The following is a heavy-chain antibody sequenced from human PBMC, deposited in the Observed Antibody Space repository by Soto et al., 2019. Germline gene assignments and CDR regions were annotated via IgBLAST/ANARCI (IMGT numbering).Heavy chain of an antibody. V-gene: IGHV4-59*01. Sequence: SETLSLTCTVSGGSISSYYWSWIRQPPGKGLEWIGYIYYSGSTNYNPSLKSRVTISVDTSKNQFSLKLSSVTAADTAVYYCARGANFEGFDYWGQGTQVTVSS. CDR3: ARGANFEGFDY. J-gene: IGHJ4*02. CDR2: IYYSGST. CDR1: GGSISSYY.